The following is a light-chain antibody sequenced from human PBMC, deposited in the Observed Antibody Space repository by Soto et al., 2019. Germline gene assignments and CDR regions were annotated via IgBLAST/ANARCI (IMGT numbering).Light chain of an antibody. CDR1: RSVSNR. V-gene: IGKV3-15*01. CDR2: GAS. Sequence: EILMTQSPATRSVSPGETVTSSSTASRSVSNRLAWYQHKPGQAPRLLISGASNGATGIPPKFSGSGSETEFTLTVDSLQPDDIAVYSCQQYYNWPVTFGGGTKVDIK. J-gene: IGKJ4*01. CDR3: QQYYNWPVT.